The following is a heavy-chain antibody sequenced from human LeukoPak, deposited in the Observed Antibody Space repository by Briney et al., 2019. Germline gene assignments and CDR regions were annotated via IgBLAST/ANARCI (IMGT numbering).Heavy chain of an antibody. CDR3: ATVADYGGNSKYFDY. D-gene: IGHD4-23*01. CDR2: IYYSGST. Sequence: SETLSLTCTVSGGSISSSSYYWGWIRQPPGKGLEWIASIYYSGSTYYNSSLKGRVTISVDTSKNQFSLKLTTVTAADTAVYYCATVADYGGNSKYFDYWGQGTLVTVSS. J-gene: IGHJ4*02. CDR1: GGSISSSSYY. V-gene: IGHV4-39*01.